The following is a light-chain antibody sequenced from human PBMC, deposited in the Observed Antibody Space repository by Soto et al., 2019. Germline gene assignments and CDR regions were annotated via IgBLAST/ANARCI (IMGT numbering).Light chain of an antibody. CDR1: QSVSSSY. CDR2: GAS. CDR3: QHYGSSPPVT. Sequence: EIVLTQSPGTLSLSPGERATLCCMASQSVSSSYLAWYQQKPGLAPRLLVYGASRRATGIPDRFRGSGSGTEFTLTISGLEPEDFAVYFCQHYGSSPPVTFGQGTRLEIK. V-gene: IGKV3-20*01. J-gene: IGKJ5*01.